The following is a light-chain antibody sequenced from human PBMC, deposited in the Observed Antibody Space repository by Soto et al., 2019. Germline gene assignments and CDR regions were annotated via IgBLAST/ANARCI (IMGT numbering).Light chain of an antibody. CDR3: QTWGTGTVV. Sequence: QPVLTQSPSDSACLGASVKLTCTLSSGHSSYAIAWHQQQPEKGPRYLMKLNSDGSHSKGDGIPDRFSGSSSGAERYLTISSLQSEDEADYYCQTWGTGTVVFGGGTKLTVL. CDR2: LNSDGSH. V-gene: IGLV4-69*01. CDR1: SGHSSYA. J-gene: IGLJ2*01.